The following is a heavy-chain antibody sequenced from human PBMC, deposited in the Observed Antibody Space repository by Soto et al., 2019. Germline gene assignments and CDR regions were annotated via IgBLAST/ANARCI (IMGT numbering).Heavy chain of an antibody. CDR1: GFTFSSYA. CDR3: ARDYYRFNSGYGFSMDV. CDR2: ISYDGSNK. J-gene: IGHJ6*02. D-gene: IGHD5-12*01. V-gene: IGHV3-30-3*01. Sequence: GGSLRLSCAASGFTFSSYAMHWVRQAPGKGLEWVAVISYDGSNKYYADSVKGRFTISRDNSKKTLYLQMNSLRAEDTAVYYCARDYYRFNSGYGFSMDVWGQGTTVTVSS.